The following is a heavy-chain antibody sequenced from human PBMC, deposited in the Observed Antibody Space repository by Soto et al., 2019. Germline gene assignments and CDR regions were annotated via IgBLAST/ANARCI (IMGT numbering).Heavy chain of an antibody. Sequence: SETLPLSYTVSGDYIINNSYFWAWIHQPPGKGLEWIGSIYYTGNTYYNPSLKSRVTISVDTSKNQFSLKLGSVTAADTAVYFCERHSIWLLLSDYWGQGTLVTVSS. D-gene: IGHD3-22*01. CDR3: ERHSIWLLLSDY. J-gene: IGHJ4*02. CDR1: GDYIINNSYF. CDR2: IYYTGNT. V-gene: IGHV4-39*01.